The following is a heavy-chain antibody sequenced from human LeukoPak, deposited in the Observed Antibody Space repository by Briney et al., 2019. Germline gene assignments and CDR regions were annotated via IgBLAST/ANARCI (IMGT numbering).Heavy chain of an antibody. D-gene: IGHD2-2*01. CDR2: IYYSGST. CDR3: ARSELVVVPAAIDYYGMDV. Sequence: SETLSLTCTVSGGSISSYYWSWIRQPPGKGLEWIGYIYYSGSTNYNPSLKSRVTISVDTSKNQFSLKLSSVTAADTAVYYCARSELVVVPAAIDYYGMDVWGQGPTVTVSS. J-gene: IGHJ6*02. V-gene: IGHV4-59*08. CDR1: GGSISSYY.